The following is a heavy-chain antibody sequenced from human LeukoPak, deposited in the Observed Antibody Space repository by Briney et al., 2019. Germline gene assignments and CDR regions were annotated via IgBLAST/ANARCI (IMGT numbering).Heavy chain of an antibody. V-gene: IGHV3-53*01. CDR3: ARDDMAGLPYYYYGMDV. J-gene: IGHJ6*02. D-gene: IGHD6-19*01. CDR1: GFTVSSNY. CDR2: IYSGGST. Sequence: GGSLRLSCAASGFTVSSNYMSWVRQAPGKGLEWVSVIYSGGSTYYADSVKGRFTISRDNSKNTLYLQMNSLRAEDTAVYYCARDDMAGLPYYYYGMDVWGQGTTVTVSS.